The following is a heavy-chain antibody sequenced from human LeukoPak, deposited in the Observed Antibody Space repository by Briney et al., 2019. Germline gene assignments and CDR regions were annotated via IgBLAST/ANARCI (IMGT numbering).Heavy chain of an antibody. CDR1: GGSFSGYY. CDR2: INHSGST. CDR3: ASENYYGSGSYYNY. V-gene: IGHV4-34*01. D-gene: IGHD3-10*01. Sequence: RPSETLSLTCAVYGGSFSGYYWSWIRQPPGKGLEWIGEINHSGSTNYNPSLKSRVTISVDTSKNQFSLKLSSVTAADTAVYYCASENYYGSGSYYNYWGQGTLVTVSS. J-gene: IGHJ4*02.